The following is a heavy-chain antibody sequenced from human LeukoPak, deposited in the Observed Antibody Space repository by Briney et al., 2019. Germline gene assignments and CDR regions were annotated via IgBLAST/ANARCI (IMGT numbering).Heavy chain of an antibody. CDR2: IYYSGST. CDR3: ARVVCSSTSCYTGYYYYMDV. V-gene: IGHV4-59*11. D-gene: IGHD2-2*02. CDR1: GGSISSHY. Sequence: SETLPLTCTVSGGSISSHYWSWIRQPPGKGLEWIGYIYYSGSTIYNPSLKSRVTISVDTSKNQFSLKLSSVTAADTAVYYCARVVCSSTSCYTGYYYYMDVWGKGTTVTVSS. J-gene: IGHJ6*03.